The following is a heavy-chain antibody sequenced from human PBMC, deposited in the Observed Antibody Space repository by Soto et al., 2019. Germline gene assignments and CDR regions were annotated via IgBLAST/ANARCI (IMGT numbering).Heavy chain of an antibody. D-gene: IGHD6-19*01. J-gene: IGHJ6*02. Sequence: SETLSLTRTVSGGSISSYYWSWIRQPPWKGLEWIGCIYYSGSTTYNPSRNRRVTISVATSKNQFSLKLSSVTAADTAVYYCARDRYSSGWVGGYYGIDVWGQGTTVA. V-gene: IGHV4-59*01. CDR1: GGSISSYY. CDR3: ARDRYSSGWVGGYYGIDV. CDR2: IYYSGST.